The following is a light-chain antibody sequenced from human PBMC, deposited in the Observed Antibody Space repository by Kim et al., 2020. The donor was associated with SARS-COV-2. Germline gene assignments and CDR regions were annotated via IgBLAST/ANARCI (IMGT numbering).Light chain of an antibody. CDR1: QRVSSSY. Sequence: SPGESATLSCRASQRVSSSYLSWYQQKPGQAPRLLIYGASTRATGIPARFSGSGSGTDFTLTISSLQPEDFAVYYCQQDYNVPWTFGQGTKVDIK. CDR2: GAS. V-gene: IGKV3D-7*01. J-gene: IGKJ1*01. CDR3: QQDYNVPWT.